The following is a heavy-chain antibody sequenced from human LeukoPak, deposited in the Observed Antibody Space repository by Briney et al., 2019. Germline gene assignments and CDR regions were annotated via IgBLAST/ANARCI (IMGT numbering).Heavy chain of an antibody. CDR1: GFRFTSYW. D-gene: IGHD4-17*01. Sequence: GSLEISFKGSGFRFTSYWIGWVRPMPGKGLEWVGIVYPGDSDTRYSPSFQGQVTISAHKSISTAYLQWSSLKASDNAMYYCARGYGDYEYYYYYMDVWGKGTTVTVSS. CDR2: VYPGDSDT. CDR3: ARGYGDYEYYYYYMDV. V-gene: IGHV5-51*01. J-gene: IGHJ6*03.